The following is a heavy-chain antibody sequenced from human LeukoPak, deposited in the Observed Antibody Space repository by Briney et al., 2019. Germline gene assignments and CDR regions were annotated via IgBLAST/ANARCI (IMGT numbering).Heavy chain of an antibody. CDR2: ISSSSSYI. V-gene: IGHV3-21*01. J-gene: IGHJ4*02. Sequence: GGSLRLSCAASGFIFSSYGMHWVRQAPGKGLEWVSSISSSSSYIYYADSVKGRFTISRDNAKNSLYLQMNSLRAEDTAVYYCAREADDSGYDPLDYWGQGTLVTVSS. CDR3: AREADDSGYDPLDY. CDR1: GFIFSSYG. D-gene: IGHD5-12*01.